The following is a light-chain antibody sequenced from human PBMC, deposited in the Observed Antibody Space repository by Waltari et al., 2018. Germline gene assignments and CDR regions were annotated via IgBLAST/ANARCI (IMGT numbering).Light chain of an antibody. Sequence: DVVMTQSPLSLPVTLGQPASISCRSSQSLVASDGNTYFNWFQPRPGQAPRRLFYRVSKRDSGVPDRFSGSGSGTDFTLRITRVEAEDVGVYYCMQGSHWPWTFGQGTKVEIK. J-gene: IGKJ1*01. V-gene: IGKV2-30*01. CDR1: QSLVASDGNTY. CDR3: MQGSHWPWT. CDR2: RVS.